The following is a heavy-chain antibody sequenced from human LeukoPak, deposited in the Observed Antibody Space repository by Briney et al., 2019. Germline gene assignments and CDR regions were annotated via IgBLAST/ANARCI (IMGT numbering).Heavy chain of an antibody. V-gene: IGHV1-8*02. CDR2: MNPNSGNT. CDR3: ARDPNNGVWSVTYAFDI. CDR1: GYTFTSYD. J-gene: IGHJ3*02. D-gene: IGHD2-8*01. Sequence: ASVKVSCKASGYTFTSYDINWVRQATGQGLEWMGWMNPNSGNTGYAQKFQGGVTMTRDTSTSTVYMELSSLRSEDTAVYYCARDPNNGVWSVTYAFDIWGQGTMVTVSS.